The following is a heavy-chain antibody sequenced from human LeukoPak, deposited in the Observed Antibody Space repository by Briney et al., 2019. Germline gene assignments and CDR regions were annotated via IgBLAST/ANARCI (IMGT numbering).Heavy chain of an antibody. CDR3: ATTGGDIYYYYMDV. CDR2: IIPVLSTA. V-gene: IGHV1-69*13. CDR1: GDTLSRYA. D-gene: IGHD3-16*01. J-gene: IGHJ6*03. Sequence: SVKVSCKASGDTLSRYAISWVRQAPGQGLEWMGGIIPVLSTANYAQKFQDRVTITADESTSTTYMELSSLKSEDTAVYYCATTGGDIYYYYMDVWGKGTTVTISS.